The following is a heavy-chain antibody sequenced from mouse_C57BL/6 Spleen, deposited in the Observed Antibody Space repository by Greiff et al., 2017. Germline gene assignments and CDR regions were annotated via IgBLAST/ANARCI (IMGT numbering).Heavy chain of an antibody. Sequence: QVQLQQPGAELVRPGSSVKLSCKASGYTFTSYWMDWVKQRPGQGLEWIGNLYPSDSETHYNQKFKDKATLTVDKSSSTAYMQLSSLTSEDSSVDYCARGGVGYWGQGTTLTVSS. V-gene: IGHV1-61*01. CDR2: LYPSDSET. CDR1: GYTFTSYW. CDR3: ARGGVGY. J-gene: IGHJ2*01.